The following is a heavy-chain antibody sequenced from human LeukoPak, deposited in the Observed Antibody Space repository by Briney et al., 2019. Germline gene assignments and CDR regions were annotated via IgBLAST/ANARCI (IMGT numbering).Heavy chain of an antibody. D-gene: IGHD5/OR15-5a*01. CDR3: ARGRSGNSVGPGGCFDL. J-gene: IGHJ4*02. CDR1: GDTFSGSY. V-gene: IGHV1-2*02. Sequence: ASVKVSCKTSGDTFSGSYIHWLRQAPGQGVEWMGWINPNTGGTTYAQRFHGRVTMTRDSSISTAYMELSTLRSDDTAVYSCARGRSGNSVGPGGCFDLWGQGTLVTVSS. CDR2: INPNTGGT.